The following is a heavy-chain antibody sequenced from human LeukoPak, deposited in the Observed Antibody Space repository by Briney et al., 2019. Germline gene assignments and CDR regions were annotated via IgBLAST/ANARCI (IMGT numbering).Heavy chain of an antibody. V-gene: IGHV4-59*01. CDR2: IYYSGST. J-gene: IGHJ4*02. CDR3: ARVGIQLWLLDY. Sequence: SETLSLTCTVSGGSISSYYWSWIRQPPGEGLEWIGYIYYSGSTNYNPSLKSRVTISVDTSKNQFSLKLSSVTAADTAVYYCARVGIQLWLLDYWGQGTLVTVSS. CDR1: GGSISSYY. D-gene: IGHD5-18*01.